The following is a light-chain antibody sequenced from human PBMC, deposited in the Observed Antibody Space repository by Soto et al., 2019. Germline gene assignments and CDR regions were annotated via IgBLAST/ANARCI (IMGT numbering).Light chain of an antibody. V-gene: IGKV3-15*01. CDR1: QSVSSK. Sequence: EIVMTQSPATLSVSPGERATLSCRASQSVSSKLAWYQQKPGQGPRLLIYGASTRATGIPARFSGSGSGTEFTLRISSLQSEDFAVYYCQHYSTWLWTFGQGTKVEIK. CDR3: QHYSTWLWT. J-gene: IGKJ1*01. CDR2: GAS.